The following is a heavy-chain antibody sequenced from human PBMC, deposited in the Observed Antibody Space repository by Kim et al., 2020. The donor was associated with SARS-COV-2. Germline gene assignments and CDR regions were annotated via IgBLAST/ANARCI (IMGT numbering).Heavy chain of an antibody. D-gene: IGHD2-2*01. CDR1: GFTFSSYG. CDR3: ARDSGYCSSTSCYWGFHYYMDV. J-gene: IGHJ6*03. CDR2: RGYDGSKK. Sequence: GGSLRLSCAASGFTFSSYGMHWVRQAPGKGLGRVAVRGYDGSKKYYEDPAMGRFTISRDNSKNTLYLQMNSLRAGDTAVYYCARDSGYCSSTSCYWGFHYYMDVWGKGTTVTVSS. V-gene: IGHV3-33*01.